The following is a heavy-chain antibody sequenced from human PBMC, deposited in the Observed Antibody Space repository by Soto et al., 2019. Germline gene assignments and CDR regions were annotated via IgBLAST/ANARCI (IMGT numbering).Heavy chain of an antibody. Sequence: SETLSLTCTVSGGSIGSSSYYWGWIRQPPGKGLEWIGNIYYTGSTYYNPSLKSRVTISVDRSKSQFSLKLSSVTAADTAVYYCARLGGYYQSLDTWGQGTLVTVSS. CDR1: GGSIGSSSYY. CDR3: ARLGGYYQSLDT. J-gene: IGHJ5*02. D-gene: IGHD3-3*01. V-gene: IGHV4-39*01. CDR2: IYYTGST.